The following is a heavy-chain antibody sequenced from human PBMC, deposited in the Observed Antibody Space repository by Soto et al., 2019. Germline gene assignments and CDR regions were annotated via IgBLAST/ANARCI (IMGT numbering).Heavy chain of an antibody. CDR2: ISAYNGKT. D-gene: IGHD3-10*01. CDR3: ARVVRITMLRGAPNWFDP. J-gene: IGHJ5*02. V-gene: IGHV1-18*01. Sequence: QVQLVQSGAEVKKPGASVKVSCKASGYTFTSYGISWVRQAPGQGLEWMGWISAYNGKTNYAQKLQGRVTMTTDTSTSTAYMELRSLRSDDTAVYYCARVVRITMLRGAPNWFDPWGQGTLVTVSS. CDR1: GYTFTSYG.